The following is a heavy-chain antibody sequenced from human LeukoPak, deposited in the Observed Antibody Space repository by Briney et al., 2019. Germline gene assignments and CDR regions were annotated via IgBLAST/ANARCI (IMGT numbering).Heavy chain of an antibody. CDR3: ARLRGSGYDRFDY. V-gene: IGHV5-51*01. Sequence: GESLKISCKCSGYSFTSYWIGWGRQMPGEVLEWMGIISPGDSKTIYSPSFQGQVTISADKSISTAYLQWSSLKASGTAMYYCARLRGSGYDRFDYWGQGTLVTVSS. CDR1: GYSFTSYW. CDR2: ISPGDSKT. J-gene: IGHJ4*02. D-gene: IGHD5-12*01.